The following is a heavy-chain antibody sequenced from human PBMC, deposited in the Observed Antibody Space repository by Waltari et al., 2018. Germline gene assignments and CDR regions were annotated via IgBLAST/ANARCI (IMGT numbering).Heavy chain of an antibody. CDR3: AGRPLYTVVWHGFDY. D-gene: IGHD2-2*02. Sequence: QLQLQESGPGLVKPSETLSLTCNVSNCPISTHTYYWAWIRQPPGKGLEWIGSIFYTGNVYYNPSLQSRVTMSVDTSRNQFSLKLRSVTAADTAVYYCAGRPLYTVVWHGFDYWGRGALVTVSS. J-gene: IGHJ4*02. CDR2: IFYTGNV. V-gene: IGHV4-39*07. CDR1: NCPISTHTYY.